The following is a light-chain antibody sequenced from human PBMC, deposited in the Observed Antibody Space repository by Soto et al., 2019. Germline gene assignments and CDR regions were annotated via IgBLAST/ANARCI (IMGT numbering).Light chain of an antibody. CDR1: QDISSF. Sequence: IQLTQSPSSLSASVGDRVTITCRASQDISSFLAWCQQKPGKAPRLLIYAASTLQSGDPSRFSGSGSGTDFTLTISSLQPEDFATYFCQQLNSYPITFGQGTRLDIK. CDR3: QQLNSYPIT. V-gene: IGKV1-9*01. CDR2: AAS. J-gene: IGKJ5*01.